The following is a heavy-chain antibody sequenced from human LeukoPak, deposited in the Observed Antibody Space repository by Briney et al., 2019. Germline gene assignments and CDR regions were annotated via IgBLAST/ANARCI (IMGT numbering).Heavy chain of an antibody. D-gene: IGHD2-2*01. CDR3: ARDFPSGVVVPAAISPAFDI. CDR2: ISSSSSTI. CDR1: GFTFSSYS. J-gene: IGHJ3*02. Sequence: PGGSLRLSCAASGFTFSSYSMNWVRQAPGKGLEWVSYISSSSSTIYYADSVKGRFTISRDNAKNSLYLQMNSLRAEDTAVYYCARDFPSGVVVPAAISPAFDIWGQGTMVTVSS. V-gene: IGHV3-48*04.